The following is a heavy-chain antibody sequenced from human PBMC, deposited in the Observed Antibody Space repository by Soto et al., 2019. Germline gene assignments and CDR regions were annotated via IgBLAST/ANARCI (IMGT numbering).Heavy chain of an antibody. CDR3: AREISTEYSSSWPDAYYYGMDV. D-gene: IGHD6-13*01. CDR1: GYAFTRYY. V-gene: IGHV1-2*04. Sequence: SVKVSCKTPGYAFTRYYMHWVRQAPGQGLEWMGWINPNSGGTNYAQKFQGWVTMTRDTSISTAYMELSRLRSDETDVYYCAREISTEYSSSWPDAYYYGMDVWGQGTTVTVSS. J-gene: IGHJ6*02. CDR2: INPNSGGT.